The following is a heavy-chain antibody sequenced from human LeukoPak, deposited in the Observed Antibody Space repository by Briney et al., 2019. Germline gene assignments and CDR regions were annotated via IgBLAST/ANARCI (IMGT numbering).Heavy chain of an antibody. V-gene: IGHV1-69*13. Sequence: GASVKVSCKASGYTFTGYYMHWVRQAPGQGLEWMGGIIPIFGTANYAQKFQGRVTITADESTSTAYMELSSLRSEDTAVYYCAKTLVPVEYYYYYYGMDVWGQGTTVTVSS. D-gene: IGHD6-13*01. CDR2: IIPIFGTA. CDR1: GYTFTGYY. J-gene: IGHJ6*02. CDR3: AKTLVPVEYYYYYYGMDV.